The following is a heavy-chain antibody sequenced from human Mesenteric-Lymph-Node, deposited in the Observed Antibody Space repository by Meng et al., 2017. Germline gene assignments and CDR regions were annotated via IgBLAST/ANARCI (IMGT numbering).Heavy chain of an antibody. J-gene: IGHJ5*02. D-gene: IGHD1-1*01. V-gene: IGHV1-46*01. CDR2: INPSGATT. CDR1: GYTFTNYY. Sequence: ASVKVSCKASGYTFTNYYMHWVRQAPGQGLEWMGMINPSGATTSYAQKFQGRVTLTRDTSTSTAYMELSRLRSDDTAVYYCARLDWNDNWFDPWGQGTLVTVS. CDR3: ARLDWNDNWFDP.